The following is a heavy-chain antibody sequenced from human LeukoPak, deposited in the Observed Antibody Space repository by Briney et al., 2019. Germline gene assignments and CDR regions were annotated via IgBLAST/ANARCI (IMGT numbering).Heavy chain of an antibody. Sequence: PGGSLRLSCAASGFTFGNYAMSWVRQAPGKGLEWVSSITGSGASTTYYADSVKGRFTISRDNYKNTLYLQMNSLRAEDTALYYCAKDFLQWPTPPFDYWGQGTLVTVSS. CDR1: GFTFGNYA. J-gene: IGHJ4*02. CDR3: AKDFLQWPTPPFDY. V-gene: IGHV3-23*01. CDR2: ITGSGASTT. D-gene: IGHD3-3*01.